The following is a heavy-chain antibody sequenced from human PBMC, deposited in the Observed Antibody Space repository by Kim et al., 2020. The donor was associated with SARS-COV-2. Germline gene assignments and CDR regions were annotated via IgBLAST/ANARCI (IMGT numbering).Heavy chain of an antibody. CDR2: SL. J-gene: IGHJ4*02. CDR3: ARGTSVSFDS. D-gene: IGHD2-8*01. Sequence: SLSYVDSVKGRFTTSRDNAKNTVYVQMNSLGPEDTAVYYCARGTSVSFDSWGQGTLVAVSS. V-gene: IGHV3-74*01.